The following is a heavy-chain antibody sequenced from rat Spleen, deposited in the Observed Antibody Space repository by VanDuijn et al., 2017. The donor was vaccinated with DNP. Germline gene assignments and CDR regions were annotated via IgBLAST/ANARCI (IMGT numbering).Heavy chain of an antibody. J-gene: IGHJ3*01. Sequence: QVQLKESGPGLVQPSQTLSLTCTVSGFSLTSYTVSWVRHPPGKGLEWIAAMSRGGSTYYNSALKSRLSISRDTSKSQVFLKMNSLQTEDTAMYFCARDNIGTTWFAYWGQGTLVTVSS. D-gene: IGHD1-5*01. V-gene: IGHV2-6*01. CDR3: ARDNIGTTWFAY. CDR1: GFSLTSYT. CDR2: MSRGGST.